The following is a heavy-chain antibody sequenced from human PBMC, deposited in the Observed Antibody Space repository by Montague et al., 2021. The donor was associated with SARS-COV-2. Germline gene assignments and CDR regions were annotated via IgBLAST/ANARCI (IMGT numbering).Heavy chain of an antibody. CDR1: GFTFSSYS. Sequence: SLRLSCAASGFTFSSYSMYWVRQAPGKGLEWVAVISSDGINKYFADSVRGRFTISRDNSNNTVFLQMSSLRPEDTAVYYCARPGVQNNGWYLSYFEYWGQGSLVTVST. CDR3: ARPGVQNNGWYLSYFEY. V-gene: IGHV3-30*04. D-gene: IGHD6-19*01. CDR2: ISSDGINK. J-gene: IGHJ4*02.